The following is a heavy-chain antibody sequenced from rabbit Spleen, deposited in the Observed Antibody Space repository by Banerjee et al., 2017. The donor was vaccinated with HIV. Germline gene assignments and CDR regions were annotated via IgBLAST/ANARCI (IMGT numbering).Heavy chain of an antibody. Sequence: QSLEESGGDLVKPGASLTLTCTASGVSFSSSSYMCWVRQAPGKGLEWIACIDTGSSGFTYFATWAQGRFTCSKTSSTTVTLQMTRLTAADTATYFCARSTYGYDDYADLYYAAMDLWGPGTLVTVS. CDR2: IDTGSSGFT. CDR1: GVSFSSSSY. D-gene: IGHD6-1*01. V-gene: IGHV1S40*01. CDR3: ARSTYGYDDYADLYYAAMDL. J-gene: IGHJ6*01.